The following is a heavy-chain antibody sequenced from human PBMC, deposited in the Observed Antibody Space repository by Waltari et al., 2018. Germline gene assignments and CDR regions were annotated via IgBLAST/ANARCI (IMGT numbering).Heavy chain of an antibody. CDR3: ATFVSGSFTFPDY. CDR2: FSPRGAGT. D-gene: IGHD3-16*01. J-gene: IGHJ4*02. CDR1: GFTFSNSY. V-gene: IGHV1-46*03. Sequence: QFQLVRSGAEVKKPGASVKVSCEASGFTFSNSYVHWVRQGPGQGLEWMALFSPRGAGTMYAEKFQGRFTLTRDTSTSTVYMDLSSLRSEDTAVYYCATFVSGSFTFPDYWGQGTLVTVSS.